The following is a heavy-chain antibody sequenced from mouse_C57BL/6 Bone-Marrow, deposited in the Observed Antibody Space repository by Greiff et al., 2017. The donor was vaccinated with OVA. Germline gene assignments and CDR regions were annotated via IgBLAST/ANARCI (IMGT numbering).Heavy chain of an antibody. CDR1: GYTFTNYW. Sequence: VKLQESGAELVRPGTSVKMSCKASGYTFTNYWIGWAKQRPGHGLEWIGDIYPGGGYTNYNEKFKGKATLTADKSSSTAYMQFSSLTSEDSAIYYCARSNITTSVGYAMDYWGQGTSVTVSS. CDR2: IYPGGGYT. V-gene: IGHV1-63*01. D-gene: IGHD1-1*01. CDR3: ARSNITTSVGYAMDY. J-gene: IGHJ4*01.